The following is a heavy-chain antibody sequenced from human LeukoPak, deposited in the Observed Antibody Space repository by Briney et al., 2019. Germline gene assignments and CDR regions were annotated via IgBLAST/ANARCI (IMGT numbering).Heavy chain of an antibody. V-gene: IGHV3-7*01. D-gene: IGHD2-2*01. J-gene: IGHJ3*02. CDR2: IKQDGSEK. CDR1: GFTFSSYW. CDR3: ARVYCSSASCYLGVRAFDI. Sequence: GSLRLSCAASGFTFSSYWMSWVRQPPGKGLEWVANIKQDGSEKYYVDSVKGRFTISRDNAKKSLYLQVNSLRAEDTAVYYCARVYCSSASCYLGVRAFDIWGQGTMVTVSS.